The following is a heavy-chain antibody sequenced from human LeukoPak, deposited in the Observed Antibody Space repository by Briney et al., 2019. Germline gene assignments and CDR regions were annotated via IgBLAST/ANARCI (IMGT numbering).Heavy chain of an antibody. CDR1: GFTFSSYS. J-gene: IGHJ4*02. D-gene: IGHD3-22*01. CDR2: ISSSSTYI. CDR3: AKASAMIVVVSKHFDY. Sequence: GGSLRLSCAASGFTFSSYSMSWVRQAPGKGLEWVSSISSSSTYIFYAESVKGRFTISRDNSKNTLYLQMNSLRAEDTAVYYCAKASAMIVVVSKHFDYWGQGTLVTVSS. V-gene: IGHV3-21*04.